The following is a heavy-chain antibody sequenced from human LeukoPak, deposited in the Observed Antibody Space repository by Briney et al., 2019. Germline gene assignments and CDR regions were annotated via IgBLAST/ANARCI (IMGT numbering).Heavy chain of an antibody. CDR1: GFTFSNYG. V-gene: IGHV3-23*01. Sequence: PGGSLRLSCAASGFTFSNYGMSWVRQAPGKGLEWVSAITATSSSTHDADSVKGRFTISRDNSRNTLYLQMNSLRAEDTAVYYCAKTGLDFAFDIWGQGTMVTVSS. CDR3: AKTGLDFAFDI. CDR2: ITATSSST. J-gene: IGHJ3*02.